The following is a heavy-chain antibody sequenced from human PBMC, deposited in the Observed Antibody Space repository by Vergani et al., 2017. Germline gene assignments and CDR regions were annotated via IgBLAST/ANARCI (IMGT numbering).Heavy chain of an antibody. D-gene: IGHD3-16*01. J-gene: IGHJ4*02. Sequence: QVQLVESGGGVVQRGGSLRLSCATSGYTLRNYDMQWIRQGPGKGLEFVAFIQFDGSNQYYADSVKGRFTRSRDFSKNTLYLQMNSLRTDDTATYYCAKHFRGWGIDYWGQGTQVIVSS. CDR3: AKHFRGWGIDY. V-gene: IGHV3-30*02. CDR1: GYTLRNYD. CDR2: IQFDGSNQ.